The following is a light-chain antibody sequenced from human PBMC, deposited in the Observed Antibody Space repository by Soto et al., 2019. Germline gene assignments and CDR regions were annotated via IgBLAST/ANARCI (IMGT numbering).Light chain of an antibody. CDR1: TGAVTSGHY. CDR2: DTN. CDR3: LLSYSGFRV. Sequence: QAVVTQEPSLIVSPGGTVTLTCGSSTGAVTSGHYPYWFQQKPGQAPRTLIYDTNNKHSWTPARFSGSLLGGKAALTLSGAQPEDEADYYCLLSYSGFRVFGGGTQLTVL. V-gene: IGLV7-46*01. J-gene: IGLJ2*01.